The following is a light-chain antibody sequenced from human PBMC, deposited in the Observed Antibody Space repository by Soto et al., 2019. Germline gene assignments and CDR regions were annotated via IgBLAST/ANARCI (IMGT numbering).Light chain of an antibody. CDR1: QGISSY. CDR3: QQLHSNPYT. J-gene: IGKJ2*01. Sequence: DIQLTQSPSFLSASVGDRVTITCRASQGISSYLAWYQQKPGTAPQLLIYAASTLQSGVPSRFSGSGSGTEFTLTISSLQPEDFATYYCQQLHSNPYTFGRGTKVEI. CDR2: AAS. V-gene: IGKV1-9*01.